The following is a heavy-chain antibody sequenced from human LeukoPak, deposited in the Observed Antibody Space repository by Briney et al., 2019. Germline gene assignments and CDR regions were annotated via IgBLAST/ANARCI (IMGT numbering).Heavy chain of an antibody. CDR2: IYSGGST. J-gene: IGHJ4*02. Sequence: GGSLRLSCAASGFTVSSNYMSWVRQAPGKGLEWVSVIYSGGSTYYADSVKGRFTISRDNSKNTLYLQMNSLRAEDTAVYYCAREGYGGNPGTIDYWGQGTLVTVSS. V-gene: IGHV3-66*01. CDR1: GFTVSSNY. CDR3: AREGYGGNPGTIDY. D-gene: IGHD4-23*01.